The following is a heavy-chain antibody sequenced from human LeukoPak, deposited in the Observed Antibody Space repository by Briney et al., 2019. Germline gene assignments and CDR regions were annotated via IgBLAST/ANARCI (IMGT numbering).Heavy chain of an antibody. CDR2: ISPIFVTA. Sequence: GASVKVSCKASGGTFSSYAISWVRQAPGQGVELIGGISPIFVTANYAQKFQCRVTITADESPSTAYMELSSLRSEDTAVYYCARVLLYCGGDCYNYYFDYWGQGTLVPVSS. J-gene: IGHJ4*02. CDR3: ARVLLYCGGDCYNYYFDY. V-gene: IGHV1-69*13. CDR1: GGTFSSYA. D-gene: IGHD2-21*02.